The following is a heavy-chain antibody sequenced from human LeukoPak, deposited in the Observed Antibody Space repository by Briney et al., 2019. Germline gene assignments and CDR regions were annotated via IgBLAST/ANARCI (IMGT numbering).Heavy chain of an antibody. CDR3: ARGTRYYGLGY. CDR1: GGSFSGYY. Sequence: PSETLSLTCAVYGGSFSGYYWSWIRQPPGKGLEWIGEINHSGSTNYNPSLKSRVTISVDTSKNQFSLKLSSVTAADTAVYYCARGTRYYGLGYWGQGTLVTVSS. J-gene: IGHJ4*02. D-gene: IGHD3-10*01. V-gene: IGHV4-34*01. CDR2: INHSGST.